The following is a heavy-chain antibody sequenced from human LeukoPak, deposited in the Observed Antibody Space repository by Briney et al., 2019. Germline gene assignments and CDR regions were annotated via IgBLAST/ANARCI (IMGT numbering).Heavy chain of an antibody. J-gene: IGHJ6*02. Sequence: GASVKVSCKASGYTFTSYGISWVRQAPGQGLEWMGWISAYNGNTNYAQKLQGRVTMTTDTSTSTAYMELRSLRSDDTAVYYCARARTRSTRYYYYYYGMDVWGQGTTVTVSS. CDR2: ISAYNGNT. D-gene: IGHD1-26*01. CDR1: GYTFTSYG. CDR3: ARARTRSTRYYYYYYGMDV. V-gene: IGHV1-18*01.